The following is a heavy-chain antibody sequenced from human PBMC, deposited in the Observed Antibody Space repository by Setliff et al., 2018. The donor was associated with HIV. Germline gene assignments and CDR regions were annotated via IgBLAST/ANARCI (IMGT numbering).Heavy chain of an antibody. CDR2: ITGSSSYT. CDR1: GFTFSDYY. V-gene: IGHV3-11*05. J-gene: IGHJ4*02. Sequence: GGSLSLSCAASGFTFSDYYMSWIRQAPGKGLEWVSYITGSSSYTNYADSVKGRFTISRDNAKNSLYLQMNSLRAEDTAVYYCARVMIGYSGYDAFDYWGQGTLVTVSS. D-gene: IGHD5-12*01. CDR3: ARVMIGYSGYDAFDY.